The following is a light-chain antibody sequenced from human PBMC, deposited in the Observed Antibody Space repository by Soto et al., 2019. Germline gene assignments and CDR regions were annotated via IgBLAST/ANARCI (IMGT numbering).Light chain of an antibody. CDR1: QSVLYSSNNRNY. CDR3: QQYYTTPPWT. J-gene: IGKJ1*01. V-gene: IGKV4-1*01. CDR2: WAS. Sequence: DIVTTQSPDSLAVSLDERATINCKSSQSVLYSSNNRNYLAWYQQKPGQPPKLLIYWASIRESGVPDRFSGSGSGTDFTLTISSLQAEDVAIYYCQQYYTTPPWTFGQGTKVDIK.